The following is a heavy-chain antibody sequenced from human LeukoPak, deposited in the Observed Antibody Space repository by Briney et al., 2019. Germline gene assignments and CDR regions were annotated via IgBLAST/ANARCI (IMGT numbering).Heavy chain of an antibody. CDR3: ARANLDSSFDP. V-gene: IGHV3-53*01. Sequence: PGGSLRLSCAASGFTVRSFYMSWVRQAPGKGLEWVSVIYNDGRTFYADSVKGRFTISRDDSKNTLSLQMNSLRADDTAVYYCARANLDSSFDPWGQGTLVTVSS. CDR1: GFTVRSFY. CDR2: IYNDGRT. J-gene: IGHJ5*02.